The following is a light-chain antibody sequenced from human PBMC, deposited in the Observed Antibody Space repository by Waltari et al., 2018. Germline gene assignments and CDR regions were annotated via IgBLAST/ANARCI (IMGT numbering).Light chain of an antibody. CDR1: SSEVGSYNL. CDR2: DVN. J-gene: IGLJ2*01. V-gene: IGLV2-23*02. Sequence: QSALTQPASVSGSPGQSITISCPGTSSEVGSYNLVSWYQQHPGKAPKVMIYDVNKRPSGLSNRSAGSTSGNTASLTISGLQAEDEADYYCGSYAGSDTHGIFGGGTKLTVL. CDR3: GSYAGSDTHGI.